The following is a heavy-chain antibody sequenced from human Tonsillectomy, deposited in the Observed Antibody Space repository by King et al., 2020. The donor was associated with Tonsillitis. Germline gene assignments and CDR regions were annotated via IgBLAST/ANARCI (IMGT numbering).Heavy chain of an antibody. Sequence: VQLQQWGAGLLKPSETLSLTCAVYGGSFSGYYWIWIRQPPGKGLEWIGEINHSGSTNYNPSLKSRVTISLDTSKNQFALKLSSVTAADTAVYYCARGWNDYVWGSYGVDVWGQGTTVTVSS. D-gene: IGHD3-16*01. CDR1: GGSFSGYY. CDR2: INHSGST. CDR3: ARGWNDYVWGSYGVDV. V-gene: IGHV4-34*01. J-gene: IGHJ6*02.